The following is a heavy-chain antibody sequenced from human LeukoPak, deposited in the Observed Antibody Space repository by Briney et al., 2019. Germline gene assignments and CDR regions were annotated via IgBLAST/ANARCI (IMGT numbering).Heavy chain of an antibody. CDR1: GGSISSSSYY. D-gene: IGHD1-26*01. CDR3: ASHKEDPVDKGAY. J-gene: IGHJ4*02. CDR2: IYYSGST. V-gene: IGHV4-39*01. Sequence: PSETLSLTCTVSGGSISSSSYYWGWIRQPPGKGLEWIGSIYYSGSTYYNPSLKSRVTISVDTSKNQFSLKLSSVTAADTAVYYCASHKEDPVDKGAYWGQGTLVTVSS.